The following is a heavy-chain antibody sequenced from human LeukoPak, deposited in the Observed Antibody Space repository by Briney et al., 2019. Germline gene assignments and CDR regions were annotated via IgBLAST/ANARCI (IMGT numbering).Heavy chain of an antibody. CDR1: GYTFTGYY. D-gene: IGHD5-12*01. V-gene: IGHV1-2*02. Sequence: ASVKVSCKASGYTFTGYYMHWVRQAPGQGLEWMGWINPNSGGTNYAQKFQGRVTMTRDTSISTAYMELSSLRSEDTAVYYCAREGAYSGYDLPQAGLDIWGQGTMVTVSS. J-gene: IGHJ3*02. CDR3: AREGAYSGYDLPQAGLDI. CDR2: INPNSGGT.